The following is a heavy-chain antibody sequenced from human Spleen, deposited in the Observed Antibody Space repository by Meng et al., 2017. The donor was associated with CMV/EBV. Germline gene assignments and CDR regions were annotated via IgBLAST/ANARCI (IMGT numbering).Heavy chain of an antibody. D-gene: IGHD3-10*01. J-gene: IGHJ4*02. CDR1: GVTFNNYA. V-gene: IGHV3-23*03. CDR2: IYGGGAST. CDR3: AKDSLPRYYYGSADF. Sequence: SGVTFNNYAMSWVRQAPGKGLEWVSVIYGGGASTNSADSVKGRFIISRDNSKNTLYLQMNSLRAEDTAIYYCAKDSLPRYYYGSADFWGQGTLVTVSS.